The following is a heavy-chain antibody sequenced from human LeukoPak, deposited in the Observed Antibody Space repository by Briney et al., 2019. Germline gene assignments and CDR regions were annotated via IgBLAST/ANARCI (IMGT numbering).Heavy chain of an antibody. V-gene: IGHV1-2*02. CDR1: GYTFTGYY. J-gene: IGHJ4*02. CDR2: INPNSGGT. D-gene: IGHD3-22*01. CDR3: ARDAETYYYDSSGYYPNFDY. Sequence: ASVKVSCKASGYTFTGYYMHWVRQAPGQGLEWMGWINPNSGGTNYAQKFQGRVTTTRDTSISTAYMELSRLRSDDTAVYYCARDAETYYYDSSGYYPNFDYWGQGTLVTVSS.